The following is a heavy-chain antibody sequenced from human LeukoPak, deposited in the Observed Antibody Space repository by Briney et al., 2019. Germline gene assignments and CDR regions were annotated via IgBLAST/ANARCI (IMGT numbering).Heavy chain of an antibody. CDR3: ARAFKQWLVRGDAFDI. CDR1: GFTFSSYA. D-gene: IGHD6-19*01. CDR2: IKQDGSEK. J-gene: IGHJ3*02. V-gene: IGHV3-7*01. Sequence: GGSLRLSCAASGFTFSSYAMSWVRQAPGKGLEWVANIKQDGSEKYYVDSVKGRFTISRDDAKNSLYLQMNSLRAEDTAVYYCARAFKQWLVRGDAFDIWGQGTMVTVSS.